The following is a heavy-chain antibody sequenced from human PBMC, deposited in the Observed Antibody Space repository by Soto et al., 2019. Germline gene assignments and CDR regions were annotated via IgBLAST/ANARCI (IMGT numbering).Heavy chain of an antibody. CDR2: ISYDGSNK. D-gene: IGHD6-13*01. J-gene: IGHJ6*02. V-gene: IGHV3-30-3*01. CDR3: ARVETASSSWYSSKVYYYYYGMDV. Sequence: PGGSLRLSCAASGFTFSSYAMHWVRQAPGKGLEWVAVISYDGSNKYYADSVKGRFTISRDNSKNTLYLQMNSLRAEDTAVYYCARVETASSSWYSSKVYYYYYGMDVWGQGTTVTVSS. CDR1: GFTFSSYA.